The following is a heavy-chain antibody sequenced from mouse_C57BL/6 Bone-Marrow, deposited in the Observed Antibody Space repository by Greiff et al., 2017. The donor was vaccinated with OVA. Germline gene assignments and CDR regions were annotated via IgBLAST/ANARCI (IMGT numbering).Heavy chain of an antibody. CDR2: IDPSDSYT. CDR3: ARGGYYGEGY. CDR1: GYTFTSYW. V-gene: IGHV1-59*01. J-gene: IGHJ2*01. D-gene: IGHD1-1*01. Sequence: QVQLQQPGAELVRPGTSVKLSCKASGYTFTSYWMHWVKQRPGQGLEWIGVIDPSDSYTNYNQKFKGKATLTVDTSSSTAYMQLSSLTSEDSAVYYCARGGYYGEGYWGQGTTLTVSS.